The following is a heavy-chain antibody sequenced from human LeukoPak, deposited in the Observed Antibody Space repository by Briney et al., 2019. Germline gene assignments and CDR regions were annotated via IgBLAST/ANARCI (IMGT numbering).Heavy chain of an antibody. J-gene: IGHJ5*02. CDR2: IIPIFGIA. V-gene: IGHV1-69*04. D-gene: IGHD6-6*01. Sequence: GASVKVSCKASGGTFSSDAISWVRQAPGQGLEWMGRIIPIFGIANYAQKFQGRVTITADKSTSTAYMELSSLRSEDTAVYYCAKAIAARPGKWFDHWGRGTLVTVP. CDR3: AKAIAARPGKWFDH. CDR1: GGTFSSDA.